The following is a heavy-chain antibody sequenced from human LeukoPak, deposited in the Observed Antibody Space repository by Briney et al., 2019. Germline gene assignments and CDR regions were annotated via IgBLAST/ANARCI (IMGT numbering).Heavy chain of an antibody. CDR3: ATGLLGQ. CDR1: GFTFSRSF. Sequence: GGSLRLSCAASGFTFSRSFMTWVRQAPGEGREWVSSISDTGAGTYYADSVKGRFTISRDNSKNTLYLQMNSLRAEDMALYYCATGLLGQWGQGILVTVSS. D-gene: IGHD3-10*01. CDR2: ISDTGAGT. J-gene: IGHJ4*02. V-gene: IGHV3-23*01.